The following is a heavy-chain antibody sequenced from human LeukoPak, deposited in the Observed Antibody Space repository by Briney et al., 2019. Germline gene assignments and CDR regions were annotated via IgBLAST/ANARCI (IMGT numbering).Heavy chain of an antibody. V-gene: IGHV3-30-3*01. J-gene: IGHJ6*03. CDR2: ISYDGSNK. CDR1: GFTFGSYA. Sequence: GGSLRLSCAASGFTFGSYAMHWVRQAPGKGLEWVAVISYDGSNKYYADSVKGRFTISRDNSKNTLYLQMNSLRAEDTAVYYCARDPQGSYYYMDVWGKGTTVTVSS. CDR3: ARDPQGSYYYMDV.